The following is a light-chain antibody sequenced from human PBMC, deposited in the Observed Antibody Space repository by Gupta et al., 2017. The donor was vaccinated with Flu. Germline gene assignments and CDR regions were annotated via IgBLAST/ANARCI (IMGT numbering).Light chain of an antibody. Sequence: DIVFTQSPATLSLSPGERATLSCRASQSVSSYLDWYQQKPSQAPTRLIFDASKTATGSRARCSGSGGGPDTDLTITSREPKDSATYSCQQRNNGHHSLTFGRGTKVEIK. J-gene: IGKJ4*01. CDR2: DAS. CDR3: QQRNNGHHSLT. V-gene: IGKV3-11*01. CDR1: QSVSSY.